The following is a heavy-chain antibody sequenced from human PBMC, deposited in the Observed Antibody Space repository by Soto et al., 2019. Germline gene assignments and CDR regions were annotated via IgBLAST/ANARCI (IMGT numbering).Heavy chain of an antibody. CDR1: GYTFTNFY. Sequence: QLQLVQSGSEVNDPGASVKISCKVSGYTFTNFYIHWVRQAPGQGLEWMGIVNHNGGSTNYAQNCKGRITISRDTSTSTVYMDLSSLRSEDTAVYYCARGLASGDYWGQGTLVTVSS. D-gene: IGHD6-6*01. CDR2: VNHNGGST. CDR3: ARGLASGDY. V-gene: IGHV1-46*01. J-gene: IGHJ4*02.